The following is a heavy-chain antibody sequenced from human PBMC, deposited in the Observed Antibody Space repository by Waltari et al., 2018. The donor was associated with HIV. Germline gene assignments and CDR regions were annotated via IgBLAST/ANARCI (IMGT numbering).Heavy chain of an antibody. J-gene: IGHJ4*02. Sequence: QVQLVQSGAEVKKPGSSVKVSCKASGGTFSSYAISWVRQAPGQGLEWMGRIIPIRGIANYAQKFQGRVTITADKSTSTAYMELSSLRSEDTAVYYCASVDTAMATGPTFDYWGQGTLVTVSS. CDR3: ASVDTAMATGPTFDY. D-gene: IGHD5-18*01. V-gene: IGHV1-69*04. CDR2: IIPIRGIA. CDR1: GGTFSSYA.